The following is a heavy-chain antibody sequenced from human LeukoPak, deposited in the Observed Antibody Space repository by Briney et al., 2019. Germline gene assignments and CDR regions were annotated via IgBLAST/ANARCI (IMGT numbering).Heavy chain of an antibody. CDR1: GFTFNYFA. Sequence: GESLRLSCAGSGFTFNYFAIHWVRQAPGKGLEWVAVTSFDGTNKYYADSVRGRFTISRDNSNKTVYLQMNSLRADDTAVYYCARDLFLGSSSWDPRVIDYWGQGTLVTVSS. J-gene: IGHJ4*02. CDR3: ARDLFLGSSSWDPRVIDY. V-gene: IGHV3-30-3*01. D-gene: IGHD6-13*01. CDR2: TSFDGTNK.